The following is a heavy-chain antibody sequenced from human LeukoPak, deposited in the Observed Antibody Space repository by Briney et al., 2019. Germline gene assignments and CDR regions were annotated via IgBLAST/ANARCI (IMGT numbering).Heavy chain of an antibody. CDR1: GGSISSSSYY. J-gene: IGHJ4*02. CDR2: IYYSGST. V-gene: IGHV4-39*07. Sequence: PSETLSLTCTVSGGSISSSSYYWGWIRQPPGKGLEWIGSIYYSGSTYYNPSLKSRVTISVDTSKIQFSPKLSSVTAADTAVYYCAIGGSGRGSGSYLRSFDYWGQGTLVTVSS. CDR3: AIGGSGRGSGSYLRSFDY. D-gene: IGHD3-10*01.